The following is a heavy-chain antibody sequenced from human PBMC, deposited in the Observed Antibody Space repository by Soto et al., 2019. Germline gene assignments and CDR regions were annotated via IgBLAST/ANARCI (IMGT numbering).Heavy chain of an antibody. D-gene: IGHD1-1*01. CDR1: GGSISSGGYY. CDR2: IYYSGST. V-gene: IGHV4-31*03. J-gene: IGHJ4*02. Sequence: SETLSLTCTVSGGSISSGGYYWSWIRQHPGKGLEWIGYIYYSGSTYYNPSLKSRVTISVNTSNNHFSLKLSSVTAADTAVYYCAFGEMATIGSFDYWGQRILVTLYS. CDR3: AFGEMATIGSFDY.